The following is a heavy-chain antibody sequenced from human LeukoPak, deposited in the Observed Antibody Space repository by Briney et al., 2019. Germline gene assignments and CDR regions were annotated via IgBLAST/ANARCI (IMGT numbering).Heavy chain of an antibody. CDR1: GFTFSDYS. CDR3: ARDHNYGFDY. D-gene: IGHD4-11*01. J-gene: IGHJ4*02. CDR2: INGGAI. Sequence: PGGSLRLSCATSGFTFSDYSMNWVRQAPGKGLEWVSYINGGAIYYADSVMGRFTISRDNAKNLLYLQMNSLRDVDTAVYFCARDHNYGFDYWGQGTLVTVSS. V-gene: IGHV3-48*02.